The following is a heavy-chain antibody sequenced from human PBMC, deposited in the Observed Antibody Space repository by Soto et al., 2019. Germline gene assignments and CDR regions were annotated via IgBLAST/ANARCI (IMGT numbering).Heavy chain of an antibody. CDR2: ISGSGGST. D-gene: IGHD3-22*01. J-gene: IGHJ5*02. V-gene: IGHV3-23*01. CDR3: ATPPRPYYYDSSS. Sequence: EVQLLESGGGLVQPGGSLRLSCAASGFTFSSYAMSWFRQAPGKGLEWVSDISGSGGSTYYADSVKGRFTISRDNSKNTLYQQMNSLRAEDTAVYYCATPPRPYYYDSSSWGQGTLVTVSS. CDR1: GFTFSSYA.